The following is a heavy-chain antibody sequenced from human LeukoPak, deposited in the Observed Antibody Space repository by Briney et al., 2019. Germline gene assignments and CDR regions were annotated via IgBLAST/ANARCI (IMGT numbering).Heavy chain of an antibody. Sequence: GWSLRLSCAASRFTFSSYSMNWVRQAPGKGLEWVSYISSTSSTIYYADSVKGRFTISRDNAKNSLYLQMNSLRAEDTAVYYCAREEGYCSGGSCYGYYMDVWGKGTTVTVSS. CDR2: ISSTSSTI. D-gene: IGHD2-15*01. CDR3: AREEGYCSGGSCYGYYMDV. J-gene: IGHJ6*03. CDR1: RFTFSSYS. V-gene: IGHV3-48*01.